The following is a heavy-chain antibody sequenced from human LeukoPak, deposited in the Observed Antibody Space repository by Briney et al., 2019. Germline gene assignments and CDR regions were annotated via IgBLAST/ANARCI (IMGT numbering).Heavy chain of an antibody. CDR1: GYTFTSYD. Sequence: ASVKVSCKASGYTFTSYDINWVRQATGQGLEWMGWMNPNSGNTGYAQKFQGRVTITRNTSISTAYMELSSLRSEDMAVYYRARGSSSSYYYYYMDVWGKGTTVTVSS. CDR3: ARGSSSSYYYYYMDV. J-gene: IGHJ6*03. CDR2: MNPNSGNT. V-gene: IGHV1-8*03. D-gene: IGHD6-6*01.